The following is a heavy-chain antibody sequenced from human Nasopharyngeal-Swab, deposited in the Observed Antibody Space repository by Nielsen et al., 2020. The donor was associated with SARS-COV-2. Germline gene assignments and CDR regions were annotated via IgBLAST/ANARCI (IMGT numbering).Heavy chain of an antibody. CDR1: GGSFSGYY. Sequence: SETLSLTCAVYGGSFSGYYWSWIRQPPGKGLEWIGEINHSGSTNYNPSLKSRVTISVDTSKNQFSLKLSSVTAADTAVYYCARKFYYYYYYMDVWGKGTTVTVPS. CDR3: ARKFYYYYYYMDV. CDR2: INHSGST. V-gene: IGHV4-34*01. J-gene: IGHJ6*03.